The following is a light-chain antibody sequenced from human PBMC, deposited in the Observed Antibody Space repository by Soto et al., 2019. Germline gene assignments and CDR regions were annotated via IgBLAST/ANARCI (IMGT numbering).Light chain of an antibody. CDR2: SHN. Sequence: QTVVTQPPSASGTPGQRVTISCSGSSSNIGSHTVNWYQQLPGTAPKLLIHSHNQRPSGVPDRFSGSKSGTSASLAISGLQSEDEADYYCSTWDDSLNGWVFGGGTKVTVL. V-gene: IGLV1-44*01. CDR1: SSNIGSHT. CDR3: STWDDSLNGWV. J-gene: IGLJ3*02.